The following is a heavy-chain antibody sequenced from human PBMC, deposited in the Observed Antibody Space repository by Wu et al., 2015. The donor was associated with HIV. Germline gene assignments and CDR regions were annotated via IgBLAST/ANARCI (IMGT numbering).Heavy chain of an antibody. Sequence: QVQLLQSGAEVKKPGSSVRVSCKASGGTFSTYAISWVRQAPGQGLEWMGRIIPVLGTTYNAQKLQGRVTFTADESTGTAYMEVSSLRSDDTAVYYCARVGGMVTSNGFWFFDLWGRGSWSLSPQ. CDR1: GGTFSTYA. J-gene: IGHJ2*01. D-gene: IGHD2-21*02. CDR3: ARVGGMVTSNGFWFFDL. CDR2: IIPVLGTT. V-gene: IGHV1-69*13.